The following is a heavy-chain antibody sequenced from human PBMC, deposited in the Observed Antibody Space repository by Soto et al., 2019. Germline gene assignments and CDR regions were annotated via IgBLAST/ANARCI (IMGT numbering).Heavy chain of an antibody. V-gene: IGHV4-59*01. Sequence: QVQLQESGPGLVRPAETLSLTCSVSTGSMRTYYWTWIRQSPGKGLEWIGQISHTGRTKYNPSLESRVTISLDTSRKQFSLKLTSVTAADTALYYCARDDTTGLFDFWGQGTLVTVSS. CDR1: TGSMRTYY. J-gene: IGHJ4*02. CDR3: ARDDTTGLFDF. CDR2: ISHTGRT. D-gene: IGHD4-17*01.